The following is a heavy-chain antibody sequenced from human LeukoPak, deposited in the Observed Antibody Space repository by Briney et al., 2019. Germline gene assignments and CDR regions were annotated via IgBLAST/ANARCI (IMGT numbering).Heavy chain of an antibody. CDR3: ARARVDTAMVTGCIDY. CDR2: IYHSGST. J-gene: IGHJ4*02. CDR1: GGSISSGGYY. Sequence: SETLSLTCAVSGGSISSGGYYWSWIRQPPGKGLEWIGYIYHSGSTYYNPSLKSRVTISVDRSKNQFSLKLSSVTAADTAVYYCARARVDTAMVTGCIDYWGQGTLVTVSS. V-gene: IGHV4-30-2*01. D-gene: IGHD5-18*01.